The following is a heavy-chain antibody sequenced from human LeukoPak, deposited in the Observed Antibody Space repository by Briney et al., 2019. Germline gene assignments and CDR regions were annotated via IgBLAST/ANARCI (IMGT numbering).Heavy chain of an antibody. CDR2: IYYSGST. Sequence: PSETLSLTCTVSGGSVSSGSYYWSWIRQPPGKGLEWIGYIYYSGSTNYNPSLKSRVTISVDTSKNQFSLKLSSVTAADTAVYYCARSSPVPDYWGQGVLVTVSS. CDR1: GGSVSSGSYY. V-gene: IGHV4-61*01. J-gene: IGHJ4*02. CDR3: ARSSPVPDY.